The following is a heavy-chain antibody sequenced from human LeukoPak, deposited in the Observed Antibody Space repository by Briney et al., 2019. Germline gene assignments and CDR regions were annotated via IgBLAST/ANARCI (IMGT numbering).Heavy chain of an antibody. V-gene: IGHV3-48*03. CDR3: ARGSYYYDTTVYYTPDF. D-gene: IGHD3-22*01. CDR1: GFXFSSYE. Sequence: PGGSLRLSCVASGFXFSSYEVNWVRQAPGKGLEWVSYITGSGGDISYADSVKGRYTISRDNAKNSLYLQMNSLRAEDTAVYYCARGSYYYDTTVYYTPDFWGQGTLVTVSS. CDR2: ITGSGGDI. J-gene: IGHJ4*02.